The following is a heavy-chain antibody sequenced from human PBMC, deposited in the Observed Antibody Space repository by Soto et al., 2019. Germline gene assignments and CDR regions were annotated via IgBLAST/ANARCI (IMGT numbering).Heavy chain of an antibody. V-gene: IGHV3-23*01. CDR1: GFAFSSHP. J-gene: IGHJ3*01. CDR3: ARRAFGSSRSFDL. Sequence: GGSLRLSCAASGFAFSSHPMSWVRQAPERGLEWVSGVSDGGDLTYNADSVKGRFTISRDNSKNILFLQMNSLRAEDTALYYCARRAFGSSRSFDLWGQGTMVTVSS. D-gene: IGHD6-6*01. CDR2: VSDGGDLT.